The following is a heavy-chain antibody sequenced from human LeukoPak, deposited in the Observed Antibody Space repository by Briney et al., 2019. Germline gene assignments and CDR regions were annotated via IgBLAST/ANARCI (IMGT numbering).Heavy chain of an antibody. D-gene: IGHD4-11*01. Sequence: HAGGSLRLSCAAFGFTFSSYEMNWVRQAPGKGLEWVSYISSSGSSIYYVDSVKGRFTISRDNSKNTLYLQMNSLRAEDTAVYYCAKVGKGQFYYYYYMDVWGKGTTVTISS. J-gene: IGHJ6*03. CDR3: AKVGKGQFYYYYYMDV. V-gene: IGHV3-48*03. CDR2: ISSSGSSI. CDR1: GFTFSSYE.